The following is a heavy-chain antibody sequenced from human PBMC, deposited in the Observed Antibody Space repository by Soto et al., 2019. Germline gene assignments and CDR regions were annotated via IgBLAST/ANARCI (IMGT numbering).Heavy chain of an antibody. CDR3: ARGKRLTPDILTGSYYYGMDV. Sequence: ASVKVSCKASGGTFSSYAISWVRQAPGQGLEWMGWVSAYNGNTNYAQKLQGRVTMTTDTSTSTAYMELRSLRSDDTDVYYCARGKRLTPDILTGSYYYGMDVWGQGTTVTVSS. CDR2: VSAYNGNT. J-gene: IGHJ6*02. D-gene: IGHD3-9*01. CDR1: GGTFSSYA. V-gene: IGHV1-18*01.